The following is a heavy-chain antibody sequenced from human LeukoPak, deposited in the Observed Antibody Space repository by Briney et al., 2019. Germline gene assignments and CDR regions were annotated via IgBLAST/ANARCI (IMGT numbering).Heavy chain of an antibody. J-gene: IGHJ1*01. CDR1: GASVSSGGYY. V-gene: IGHV4-31*03. Sequence: SQTLSLTCTVSGASVSSGGYYWTWIRQHPGRGLEWFGYFYYSGSTYYSPSLKSRVTISVDTSNNQFSLKLTSVTAADTAVYYCAREDYCSGGSCYSGYFQHWGQGTLVTVSS. D-gene: IGHD2-15*01. CDR2: FYYSGST. CDR3: AREDYCSGGSCYSGYFQH.